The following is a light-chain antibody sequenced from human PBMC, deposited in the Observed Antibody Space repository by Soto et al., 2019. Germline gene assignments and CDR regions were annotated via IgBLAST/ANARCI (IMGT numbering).Light chain of an antibody. J-gene: IGLJ2*01. CDR2: GNS. CDR1: STNIGAGYG. V-gene: IGLV1-40*01. CDR3: QSYDSSLSVHVV. Sequence: QSVLTQPPSVSGAPGQRVSISCTGSSTNIGAGYGVHWYQQRPGTAPKLLIYGNSNRPSGVPDRFSGSKSGTSASLAITGLQAEDEADYYCQSYDSSLSVHVVFGGGTKLTVL.